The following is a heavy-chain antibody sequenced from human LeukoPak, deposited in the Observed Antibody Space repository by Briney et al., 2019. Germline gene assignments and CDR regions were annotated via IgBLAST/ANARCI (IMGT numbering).Heavy chain of an antibody. CDR1: GFTFSTYA. CDR3: AKGLVSYYYDSTTDY. Sequence: GGSLRLSCAASGFTFSTYAMSWVRQAPGKGLEWVSGISGSGAGTYYADSVKGRFTISRDNSKNTLYLQMNSLRAEDTAVYYCAKGLVSYYYDSTTDYWGQGTLVTVSS. CDR2: ISGSGAGT. D-gene: IGHD3-22*01. J-gene: IGHJ4*02. V-gene: IGHV3-23*01.